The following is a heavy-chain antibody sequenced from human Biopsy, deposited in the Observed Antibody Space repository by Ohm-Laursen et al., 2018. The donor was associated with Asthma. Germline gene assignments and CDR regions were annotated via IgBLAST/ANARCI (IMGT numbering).Heavy chain of an antibody. V-gene: IGHV1-69*13. Sequence: SVKVSCKASGDSFSNYAISWVRQAPGQGLEWMGGLIPVLGTPDHAQMFEGRVTMNADESTSTAYMELSSLRSEDSAVYYCAREVSTVDYGYYYFAMDVWGQGTTVTVSS. CDR2: LIPVLGTP. CDR3: AREVSTVDYGYYYFAMDV. J-gene: IGHJ6*02. CDR1: GDSFSNYA. D-gene: IGHD4-17*01.